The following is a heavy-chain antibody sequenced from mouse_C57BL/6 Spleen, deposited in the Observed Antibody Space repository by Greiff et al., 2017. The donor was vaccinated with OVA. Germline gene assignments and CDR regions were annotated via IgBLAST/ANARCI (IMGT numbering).Heavy chain of an antibody. CDR3: TTWGTVVGRGYAMDY. J-gene: IGHJ4*01. CDR1: GFNIKDDY. CDR2: IDPENGDT. D-gene: IGHD1-1*01. V-gene: IGHV14-4*01. Sequence: EVQLQQSGAELVRPGASVKLSCTASGFNIKDDYMHWVKQRPEQGLEWIGWIDPENGDTEYASKFQGKATITADTSSNTPYLQLSSLTSEDTAVYDGTTWGTVVGRGYAMDYWGQGTSVTVSS.